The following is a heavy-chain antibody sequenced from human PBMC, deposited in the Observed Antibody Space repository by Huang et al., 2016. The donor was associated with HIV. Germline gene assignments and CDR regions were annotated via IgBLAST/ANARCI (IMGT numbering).Heavy chain of an antibody. D-gene: IGHD3-3*01. CDR1: GGSIDNRNSY. J-gene: IGHJ4*02. V-gene: IGHV4-39*01. CDR2: IYYRGTT. CDR3: ARRWDYDFWSGSLYYFGS. Sequence: QLQLQESGPGQVKPSETMSLTCTVSGGSIDNRNSYWGWSRQPPGKGLEWIGNIYYRGTTYYNPSRKSRGTISVDTSNNQFSLRLDSVTAADTAVYYCARRWDYDFWSGSLYYFGSWGQGTLVTVST.